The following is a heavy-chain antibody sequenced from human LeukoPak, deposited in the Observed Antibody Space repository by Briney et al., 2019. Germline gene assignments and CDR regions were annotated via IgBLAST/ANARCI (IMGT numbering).Heavy chain of an antibody. V-gene: IGHV3-74*01. CDR3: ARVLYYYDSSGYYPQFDY. Sequence: GGSLRLSCAASGLTFSSYWMHWVRQAPGKGLVWVSRINRDGSSTSYADSVKGRFTISRDNAKNTLYLQMNSLRAEDTAVYYCARVLYYYDSSGYYPQFDYWGQGTLVTVSS. CDR1: GLTFSSYW. J-gene: IGHJ4*02. D-gene: IGHD3-22*01. CDR2: INRDGSST.